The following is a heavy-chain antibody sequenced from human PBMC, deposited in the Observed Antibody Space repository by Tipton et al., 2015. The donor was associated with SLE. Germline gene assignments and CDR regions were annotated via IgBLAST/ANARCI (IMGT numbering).Heavy chain of an antibody. D-gene: IGHD6-19*01. CDR2: TYSTGST. J-gene: IGHJ6*02. Sequence: SLRLSCAASGFTVSSNYMSWVRQAPGKGLEWVSVTYSTGSTYYANSVKGRFTISRDNSKNTLYLQMNSLRAEDTAVYYCARVPPGGAVEAYYYGMDVWGQGTTVTVSS. V-gene: IGHV3-66*01. CDR1: GFTVSSNY. CDR3: ARVPPGGAVEAYYYGMDV.